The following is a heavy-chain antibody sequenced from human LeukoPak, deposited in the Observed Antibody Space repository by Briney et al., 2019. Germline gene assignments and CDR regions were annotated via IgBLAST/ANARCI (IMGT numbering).Heavy chain of an antibody. D-gene: IGHD5-12*01. Sequence: SETLSLTCTVSGTSISSYYWTWIRQPPGKGLEWIGFIYTSGSTDYNPSLKSRVTISVDTSKNQVSLKLNSVPAADTAVYYCARQGYSGYEDWGQGTLVTVSS. J-gene: IGHJ4*02. CDR1: GTSISSYY. CDR3: ARQGYSGYED. V-gene: IGHV4-4*09. CDR2: IYTSGST.